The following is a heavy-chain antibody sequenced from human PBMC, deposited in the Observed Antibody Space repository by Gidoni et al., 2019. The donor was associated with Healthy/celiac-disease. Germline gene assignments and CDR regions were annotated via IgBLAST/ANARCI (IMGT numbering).Heavy chain of an antibody. D-gene: IGHD1-20*01. Sequence: QVQLVQSGAEVTKPRASVTVSCKASGYTFTSYDINWVRQATGQGLEWMGWMNPNSGNTGYAQKFQGRVTMTRNTSISTAYMELSSLRSEDTAVYYCARVGSPTYNWNRKGMDVWGQGTTVTVSS. CDR2: MNPNSGNT. CDR1: GYTFTSYD. CDR3: ARVGSPTYNWNRKGMDV. J-gene: IGHJ6*02. V-gene: IGHV1-8*01.